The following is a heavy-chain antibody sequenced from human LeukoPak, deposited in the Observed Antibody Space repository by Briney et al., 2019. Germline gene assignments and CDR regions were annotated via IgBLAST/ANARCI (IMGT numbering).Heavy chain of an antibody. V-gene: IGHV3-23*01. Sequence: GGSLRLSCAASGFTFNNYAMNWVRQAPGKGLEWVSHVRPGDGPTTYAESVKGRFTISRDNSKNTVSLQMNSLRVEDTAVYYCTRDHITSWQIDFWGQGTMVTVSS. CDR1: GFTFNNYA. CDR3: TRDHITSWQIDF. D-gene: IGHD2-2*01. CDR2: VRPGDGPT. J-gene: IGHJ4*02.